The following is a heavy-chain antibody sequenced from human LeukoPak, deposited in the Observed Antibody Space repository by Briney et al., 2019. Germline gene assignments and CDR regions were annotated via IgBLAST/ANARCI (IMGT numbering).Heavy chain of an antibody. Sequence: GGSLRLSCAASGFTFSSYAMSWVRQAPGKGLEWVSAISGSGGSTYYADSVKGRFTISRDNSKNTLYLQMNSLRAEDTAVYYCAKDPHNYYDSSGYYTSYFDYWGQGTLVTVSS. V-gene: IGHV3-23*01. D-gene: IGHD3-22*01. J-gene: IGHJ4*02. CDR2: ISGSGGST. CDR1: GFTFSSYA. CDR3: AKDPHNYYDSSGYYTSYFDY.